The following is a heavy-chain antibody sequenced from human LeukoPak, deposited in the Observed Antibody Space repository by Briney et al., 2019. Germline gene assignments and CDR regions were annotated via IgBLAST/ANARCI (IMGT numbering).Heavy chain of an antibody. CDR3: ARGGSSRFPFVDY. CDR1: GASISSGDYY. J-gene: IGHJ4*02. Sequence: PSETLSLTCTVSGASISSGDYYWSWIRQPPGKGLEWIGYIYYSGSTYYNPSLKSRVTISVNTSKNQFSLKLSCVTAADTAVYYCARGGSSRFPFVDYWGQGTLVTVSS. V-gene: IGHV4-30-4*08. D-gene: IGHD6-13*01. CDR2: IYYSGST.